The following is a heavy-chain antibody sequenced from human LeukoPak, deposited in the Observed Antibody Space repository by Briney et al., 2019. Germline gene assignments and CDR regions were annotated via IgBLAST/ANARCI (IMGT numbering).Heavy chain of an antibody. CDR1: GFTVSAYA. Sequence: GGSLRLSCAASGFTVSAYAIAWVRQAPGKGLEWVSTIYDDNTYYADSVKGRFAISTDNSKNTLYLQMNSLRVEDTAVYLCAARKVRGVWFYLDYWGQGTLVTVSS. CDR3: AARKVRGVWFYLDY. D-gene: IGHD3-10*01. CDR2: IYDDNT. J-gene: IGHJ4*02. V-gene: IGHV3-23*01.